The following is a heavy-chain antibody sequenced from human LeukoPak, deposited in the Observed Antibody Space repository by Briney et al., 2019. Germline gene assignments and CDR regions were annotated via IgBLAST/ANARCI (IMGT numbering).Heavy chain of an antibody. V-gene: IGHV3-23*01. CDR1: GFTFSTYA. J-gene: IGHJ4*02. CDR2: ISGSAYYT. Sequence: GGSLRLSCAASGFTFSTYAMSWVRQAPGKGLEWVSGISGSAYYTYYADSVKGRFTISRDNSKNTLYLQMNSLRAEDTAVYYCAKVRPGWYFDYWGQGTLVTVSS. CDR3: AKVRPGWYFDY. D-gene: IGHD2-15*01.